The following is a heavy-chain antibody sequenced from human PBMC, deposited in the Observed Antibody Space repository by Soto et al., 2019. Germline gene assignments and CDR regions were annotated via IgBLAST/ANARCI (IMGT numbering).Heavy chain of an antibody. CDR1: GGSISSSSYY. V-gene: IGHV4-39*01. D-gene: IGHD3-10*01. CDR3: ARQDSGSASYQLQKAFDV. CDR2: IYYSGTT. Sequence: PSETLSLTCTVSGGSISSSSYYWGWIRQPPGKGLEWIGSIYYSGTTYYKSSLKSRVTISVDTSKKQFSLKLNSVTAADTAVYSCARQDSGSASYQLQKAFDVWGQGTMATASS. J-gene: IGHJ3*01.